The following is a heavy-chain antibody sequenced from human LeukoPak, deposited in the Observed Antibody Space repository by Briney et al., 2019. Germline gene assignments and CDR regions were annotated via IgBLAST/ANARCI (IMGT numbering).Heavy chain of an antibody. Sequence: PGRSLRLSCAASGFTFTTYWMTWVRQAPGKGLEWVANINLDGSETYYVDSVKGRFTISRDNAKNSLYLQMNSLRAEDTAVYYCARDVVPKDYWGQGSLVTVSS. J-gene: IGHJ4*02. D-gene: IGHD2-15*01. CDR3: ARDVVPKDY. CDR2: INLDGSET. CDR1: GFTFTTYW. V-gene: IGHV3-7*04.